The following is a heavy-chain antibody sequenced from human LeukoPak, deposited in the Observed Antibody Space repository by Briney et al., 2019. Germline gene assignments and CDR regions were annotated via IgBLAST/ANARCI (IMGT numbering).Heavy chain of an antibody. J-gene: IGHJ5*02. CDR1: GGSISSYY. Sequence: SETLSLTCTVSGGSISSYYWSWIRQPPGKGLEWIGYIYYSGSTNYNPSLKSRVTISVDTSKNQFSLKLSSVTAADTAVYYCARSYCSGGSCSPPTNWFDPWGQGTLVTVSS. D-gene: IGHD2-15*01. V-gene: IGHV4-59*08. CDR2: IYYSGST. CDR3: ARSYCSGGSCSPPTNWFDP.